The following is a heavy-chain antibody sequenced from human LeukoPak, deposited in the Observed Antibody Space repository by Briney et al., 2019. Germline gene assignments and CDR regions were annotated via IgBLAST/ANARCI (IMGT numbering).Heavy chain of an antibody. V-gene: IGHV1-2*02. CDR2: INPNSGAT. Sequence: ASVKVSCKASGYTLTDYYMHWVRRAPGQGLERMAWINPNSGATIYAQNFQDRVTVTRDTSISTAYMELSSLRSDDTAVYYCARGRQTYYYYMDVWGKGTTVTVSS. CDR1: GYTLTDYY. J-gene: IGHJ6*03. CDR3: ARGRQTYYYYMDV.